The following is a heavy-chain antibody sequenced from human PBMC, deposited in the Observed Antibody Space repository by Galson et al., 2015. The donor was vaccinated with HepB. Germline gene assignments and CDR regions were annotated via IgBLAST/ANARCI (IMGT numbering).Heavy chain of an antibody. CDR3: ARHHSGSPFYLDS. CDR1: GGSISSYY. D-gene: IGHD1-26*01. J-gene: IGHJ4*02. CDR2: IYYTGST. Sequence: SEPLSLTCAVSGGSISSYYWSWIRQPPGKGLEWIGYIYYTGSTTYNASLKSRLTISVDTSKNQFSLRLSSVTAADTAVYYCARHHSGSPFYLDSWGQGTLVTVSS. V-gene: IGHV4-59*08.